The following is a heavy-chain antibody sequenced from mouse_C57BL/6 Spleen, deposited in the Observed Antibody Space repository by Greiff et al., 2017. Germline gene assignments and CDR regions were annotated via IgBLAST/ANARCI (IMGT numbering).Heavy chain of an antibody. Sequence: QVQLQQSGAELARPGASVKMSCKASGYTFTSYTMHWVKQRPGQGLEWIGYINPSSGYTKYNQKFKDKATLTADKSSSTAYMQLSSLTSEDSAVEYCAGWLKDWYFDVWGTGTTVTVSS. CDR3: AGWLKDWYFDV. V-gene: IGHV1-4*01. J-gene: IGHJ1*03. CDR1: GYTFTSYT. CDR2: INPSSGYT. D-gene: IGHD2-2*01.